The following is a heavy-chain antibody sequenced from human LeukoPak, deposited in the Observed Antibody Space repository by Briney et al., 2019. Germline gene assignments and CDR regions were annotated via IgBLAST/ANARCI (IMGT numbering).Heavy chain of an antibody. CDR1: GGPISSYY. D-gene: IGHD5-12*01. J-gene: IGHJ4*02. Sequence: SETLSLTCTVSGGPISSYYWSWVRQPPGKGLEWIGYIYYSGSTYYNPSLKSRVTISVDTSKNQFSLKLSSVTAADTAVYYCARAYDGGVDYWGQGTLVTVSS. CDR2: IYYSGST. CDR3: ARAYDGGVDY. V-gene: IGHV4-59*08.